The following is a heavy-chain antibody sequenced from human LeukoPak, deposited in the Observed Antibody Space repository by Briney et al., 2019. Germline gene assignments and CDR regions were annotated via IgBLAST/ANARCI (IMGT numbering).Heavy chain of an antibody. J-gene: IGHJ4*02. Sequence: SVKVSCKASGGTFSSYAISWVRQAPEQGLEWMGGIIPIFGTANYAQKFQGRVTITADESTSTAYMELSSLRSEDTAVYYCARGALWFGELPTDYWGQGTLVTVSS. CDR3: ARGALWFGELPTDY. CDR2: IIPIFGTA. V-gene: IGHV1-69*13. CDR1: GGTFSSYA. D-gene: IGHD3-10*01.